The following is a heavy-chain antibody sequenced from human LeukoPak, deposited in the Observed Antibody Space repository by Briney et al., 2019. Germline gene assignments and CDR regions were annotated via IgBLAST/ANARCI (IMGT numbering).Heavy chain of an antibody. CDR1: GGSISSYY. V-gene: IGHV4-59*01. Sequence: TLSLTCTVSGGSISSYYWSWIRQPPGKGLEWIGYIYYSGSTNYNPSLKSRVTISVDTSKNQFSLKLSSVTAADTAVYYCARGLTYYDFWSGYLKVYYFDYWGQGTLVTVSS. D-gene: IGHD3-3*01. J-gene: IGHJ4*02. CDR2: IYYSGST. CDR3: ARGLTYYDFWSGYLKVYYFDY.